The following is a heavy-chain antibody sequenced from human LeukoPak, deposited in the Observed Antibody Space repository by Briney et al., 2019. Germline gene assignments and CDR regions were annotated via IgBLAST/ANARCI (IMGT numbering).Heavy chain of an antibody. Sequence: PGGSLRLSCAASGFTFDDYAMHWVRQAPGKGLEWVSGISWNSGSIGYADSVKGRFTISRDNAKNSLYLQMNSLRAEDTALYYCAKDITYDYTINYYYYGMDVWGQGTTVTVSS. V-gene: IGHV3-9*01. CDR2: ISWNSGSI. D-gene: IGHD4-11*01. J-gene: IGHJ6*02. CDR1: GFTFDDYA. CDR3: AKDITYDYTINYYYYGMDV.